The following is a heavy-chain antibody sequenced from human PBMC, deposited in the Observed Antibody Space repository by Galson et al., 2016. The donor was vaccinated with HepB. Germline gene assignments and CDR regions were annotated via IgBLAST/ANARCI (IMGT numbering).Heavy chain of an antibody. CDR2: IYYIGTT. D-gene: IGHD3-16*01. Sequence: SETLSLTCSVSGDSISSRAYHWGWIRQPPGKGLEWIGSIYYIGTTYYNPSLKSRVSISVDTSKSQFSLTLNSMTAADTAVYYCARQTYYDYVWGSYHSFDFWGQGTVVTVSS. J-gene: IGHJ4*02. CDR3: ARQTYYDYVWGSYHSFDF. V-gene: IGHV4-39*01. CDR1: GDSISSRAYH.